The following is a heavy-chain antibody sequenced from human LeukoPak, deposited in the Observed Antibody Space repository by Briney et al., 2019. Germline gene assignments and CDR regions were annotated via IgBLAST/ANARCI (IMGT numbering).Heavy chain of an antibody. J-gene: IGHJ5*02. V-gene: IGHV4-39*01. D-gene: IGHD6-13*01. Sequence: SETLSLTCTVSGGSISSSSYYWGWIRQPPGKGLEWIGRIYYSGSTYYNPSLKSRVTISVDTSKNQFSLKLSSVTAADTAVYYCARQSGSWQYNWFDPWGQGTLVTVSS. CDR1: GGSISSSSYY. CDR3: ARQSGSWQYNWFDP. CDR2: IYYSGST.